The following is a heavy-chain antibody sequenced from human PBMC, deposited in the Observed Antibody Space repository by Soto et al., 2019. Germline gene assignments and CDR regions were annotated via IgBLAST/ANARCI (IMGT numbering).Heavy chain of an antibody. Sequence: EVQLLESAGGLVQPGGSLSLSCAASGFTFSSYAMRWVRQAPGKGLEWVSAISGSGANTYYADSVKGRFTISRDNSKNTMFLQLKSMRAEDTAVYYCAKCAGSGWYPDYWGQGTLVTVSS. D-gene: IGHD6-19*01. V-gene: IGHV3-23*01. CDR2: ISGSGANT. CDR1: GFTFSSYA. CDR3: AKCAGSGWYPDY. J-gene: IGHJ4*02.